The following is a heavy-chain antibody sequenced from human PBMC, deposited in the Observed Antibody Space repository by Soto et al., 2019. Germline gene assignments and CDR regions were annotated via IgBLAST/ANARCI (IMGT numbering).Heavy chain of an antibody. CDR3: ARDVSTSWYSYDYHGMDV. J-gene: IGHJ6*02. CDR1: GFTFRTYW. D-gene: IGHD5-18*01. CDR2: INQDGSEK. V-gene: IGHV3-7*04. Sequence: EVQLVESGGGLVQPGGSLRLSCGASGFTFRTYWLSWVRQVPGKGLEWVANINQDGSEKNYLDSVKGRFTISRDNAKNSLYLQMSSLRAEDTALYYCARDVSTSWYSYDYHGMDVWGQGTTVTVSS.